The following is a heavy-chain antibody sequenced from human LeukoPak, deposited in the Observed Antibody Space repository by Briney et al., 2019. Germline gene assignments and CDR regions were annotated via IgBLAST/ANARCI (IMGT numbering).Heavy chain of an antibody. V-gene: IGHV5-51*01. CDR3: ARQGELRRDFDY. D-gene: IGHD1-7*01. J-gene: IGHJ4*02. CDR2: IYPGDSDT. CDR1: GSSFSNYY. Sequence: GASLQISCKGSGSSFSNYYVGWGRQMPGKGLEWMGIIYPGDSDTRYSPSFQGQVTMSADKSISTAYMQWSSLKASDTAMYFCARQGELRRDFDYWGQGTLVTVSS.